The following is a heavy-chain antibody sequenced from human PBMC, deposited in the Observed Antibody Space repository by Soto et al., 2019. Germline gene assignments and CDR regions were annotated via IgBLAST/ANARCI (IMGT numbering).Heavy chain of an antibody. CDR2: IKQDGSEK. J-gene: IGHJ4*02. V-gene: IGHV3-7*04. D-gene: IGHD2-15*01. CDR1: GFTFSRYW. Sequence: PGGSLRLSCAASGFTFSRYWMSGVRQPPGKGLEWVANIKQDGSEKNYVDSVRGRFTISRDNAKNSMYLQMNSLRAEDTAVYYCARDRPFCHSGVTWFQPIDYWGQGSLVPGSS. CDR3: ARDRPFCHSGVTWFQPIDY.